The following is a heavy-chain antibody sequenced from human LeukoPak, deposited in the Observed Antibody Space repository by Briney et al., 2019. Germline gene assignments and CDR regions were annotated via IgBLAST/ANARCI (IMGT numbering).Heavy chain of an antibody. Sequence: ASVKVSCKASGYTFTGYYMHWVRQAPGQGLEWMGWINPNSGGTNYAQKFQGRVTMTRDTSISTAYMELSRLRSDDAAVYYCAREIWDNPDWFDPWGQGTLVTVSS. V-gene: IGHV1-2*02. CDR3: AREIWDNPDWFDP. CDR1: GYTFTGYY. CDR2: INPNSGGT. D-gene: IGHD3-16*01. J-gene: IGHJ5*02.